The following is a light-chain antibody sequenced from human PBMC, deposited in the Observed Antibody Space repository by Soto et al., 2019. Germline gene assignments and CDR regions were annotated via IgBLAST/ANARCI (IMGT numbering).Light chain of an antibody. V-gene: IGKV4-1*01. CDR3: QQHYSTPYT. CDR1: QSVLYSSNSKNY. CDR2: WAS. Sequence: DIVMTQSPDSLAVSLGERATINCKSSQSVLYSSNSKNYLAWYQQKPGQPPKLLIYWASTRESGFPDRFSGSGSGTDFTLTISSLQAEDVAVYYCQQHYSTPYTFGQGTKLEIK. J-gene: IGKJ2*01.